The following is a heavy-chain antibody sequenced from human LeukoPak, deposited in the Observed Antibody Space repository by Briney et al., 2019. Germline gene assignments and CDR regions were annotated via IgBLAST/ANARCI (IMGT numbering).Heavy chain of an antibody. CDR3: ARAPPYGSGSYPFDY. CDR1: GGSISSSNW. CDR2: IYHSGST. J-gene: IGHJ4*02. Sequence: SETLSLTCAVSGGSISSSNWWSWVRQPPGKGLEWIGEIYHSGSTNYNPSLRSRVTISVDKSKNQFSLKLSSVTAADTAVYYCARAPPYGSGSYPFDYWGQGTLVTVSS. V-gene: IGHV4-4*02. D-gene: IGHD3-10*01.